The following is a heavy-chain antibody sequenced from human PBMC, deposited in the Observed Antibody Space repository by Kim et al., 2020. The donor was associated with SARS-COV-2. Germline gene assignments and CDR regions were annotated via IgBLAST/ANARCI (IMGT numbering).Heavy chain of an antibody. Sequence: GGSLRLSCAASGFTFSSYSMNWVRQAPGKGLEWVSSISSSSSYIYYADSVKGRFTISRDNAKNSLYLQMNSLRAEDTAVYYCARDLIQLWSYGKKGYYYYGMDVWGQGTTVTVSS. CDR2: ISSSSSYI. J-gene: IGHJ6*02. CDR1: GFTFSSYS. D-gene: IGHD5-18*01. CDR3: ARDLIQLWSYGKKGYYYYGMDV. V-gene: IGHV3-21*01.